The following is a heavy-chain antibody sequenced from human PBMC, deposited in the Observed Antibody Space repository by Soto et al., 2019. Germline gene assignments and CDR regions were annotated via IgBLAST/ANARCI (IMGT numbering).Heavy chain of an antibody. D-gene: IGHD1-7*01. Sequence: ASVKVSCKASGYILTSYYMHWVRQAPGHGLEWMGVVNPSGGSTTYAQKFQGWVTMTRDTSISTAYMELSRLRSDDTAVYYCARDPRGITGTLGTRSPEKYGMDVWGQGTTVTVSS. V-gene: IGHV1-2*04. CDR1: GYILTSYY. CDR2: VNPSGGST. CDR3: ARDPRGITGTLGTRSPEKYGMDV. J-gene: IGHJ6*02.